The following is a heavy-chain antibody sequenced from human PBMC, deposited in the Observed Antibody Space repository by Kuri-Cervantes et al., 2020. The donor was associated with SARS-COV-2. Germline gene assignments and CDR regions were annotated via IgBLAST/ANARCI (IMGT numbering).Heavy chain of an antibody. CDR1: GFTFSSYA. V-gene: IGHV3-23*01. Sequence: ETLSLTCAASGFTFSSYAMSWVRQAPGKGLEWVSAISGSGGSTYYADSVKGRFTISRDNSKNTLYLQMNSLRAEDTAVYYCARVVGYSSSWYYFDYWGQGTLVTVSS. CDR2: ISGSGGST. J-gene: IGHJ4*02. D-gene: IGHD6-13*01. CDR3: ARVVGYSSSWYYFDY.